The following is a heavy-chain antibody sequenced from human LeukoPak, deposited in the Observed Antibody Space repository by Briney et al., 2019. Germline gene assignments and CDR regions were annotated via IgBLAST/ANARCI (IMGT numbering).Heavy chain of an antibody. CDR3: ARLPNYCSSTSCYSQGYFDY. V-gene: IGHV5-51*01. J-gene: IGHJ4*02. CDR2: IYPGDSDT. D-gene: IGHD2-2*02. CDR1: GYSFTSYW. Sequence: GESLKISCKGSGYSFTSYWIGWVRQMPGKGLEWMGIIYPGDSDTRHSPSFQGQVTISADKSISTAYLQWSSLKASDTAMYYCARLPNYCSSTSCYSQGYFDYWGQGTLVTVSS.